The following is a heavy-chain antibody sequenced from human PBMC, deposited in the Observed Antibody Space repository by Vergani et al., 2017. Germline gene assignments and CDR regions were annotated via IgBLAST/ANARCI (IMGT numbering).Heavy chain of an antibody. CDR2: ISSSSSYI. D-gene: IGHD3-10*01. CDR1: GFTFSSYS. CDR3: AREQLWFGELHNWFDP. J-gene: IGHJ5*02. Sequence: VQLVESGGGLVKPGGSLRLSCAASGFTFSSYSMNWVRQAPGKGLEWVSSISSSSSYIYYADSVKGRFTISRDNAKNSLYLQMNSLRAEDTAVYYCAREQLWFGELHNWFDPWGQGTLVTVSS. V-gene: IGHV3-21*01.